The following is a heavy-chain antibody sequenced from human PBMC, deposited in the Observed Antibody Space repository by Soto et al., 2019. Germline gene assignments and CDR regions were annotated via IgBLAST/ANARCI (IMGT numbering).Heavy chain of an antibody. CDR2: ISAYNGNT. Sequence: GASVKVSCKASGYTFTSYGISWVRQAPGQGLEWMGWISAYNGNTNYAQKLQGRVTMTTDTSTSTAYMELRSLRSDDTAVYYCARDSRDWEQQLVSAYDYWGQGTLVTVSS. CDR1: GYTFTSYG. J-gene: IGHJ4*02. D-gene: IGHD6-13*01. CDR3: ARDSRDWEQQLVSAYDY. V-gene: IGHV1-18*01.